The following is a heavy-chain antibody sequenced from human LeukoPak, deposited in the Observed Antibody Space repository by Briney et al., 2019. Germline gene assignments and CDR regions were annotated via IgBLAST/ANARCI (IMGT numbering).Heavy chain of an antibody. J-gene: IGHJ4*02. CDR3: ARSHRGGYYFDY. Sequence: GGSLRLSCAASGFTFSSSAMSWVRQARGKALEWVSAISGSGVSTYYADSVKGRFTISRDNSKNTLCLQMNSLRAEDTAVYYCARSHRGGYYFDYWGQGTLVTVSS. CDR2: ISGSGVST. V-gene: IGHV3-23*01. CDR1: GFTFSSSA. D-gene: IGHD3-16*01.